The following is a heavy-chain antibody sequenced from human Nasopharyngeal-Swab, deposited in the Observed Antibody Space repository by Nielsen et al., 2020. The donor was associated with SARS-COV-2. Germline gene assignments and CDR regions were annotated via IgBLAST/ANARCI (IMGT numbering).Heavy chain of an antibody. CDR2: IDESGTA. Sequence: SQPLPLTCTVSGGSIRSHHWSWLRQSPGKGLEWIGHIDESGTATYNPSLTSRVTISIDTSKTQFSLEVNSVTGADTAVYYCAKIAAVWDLLVFDYWGQGSLVTASS. D-gene: IGHD1-26*01. V-gene: IGHV4-59*11. CDR1: GGSIRSHH. J-gene: IGHJ4*02. CDR3: AKIAAVWDLLVFDY.